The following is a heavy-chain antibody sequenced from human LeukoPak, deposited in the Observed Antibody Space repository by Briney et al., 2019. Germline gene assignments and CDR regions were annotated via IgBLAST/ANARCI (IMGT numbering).Heavy chain of an antibody. CDR2: ISGDGEST. V-gene: IGHV3-23*01. D-gene: IGHD2/OR15-2a*01. CDR1: GFTFSNYG. CDR3: ARDEYKPDSY. J-gene: IGHJ4*02. Sequence: PAGSLTLSCAASGFTFSNYGMNWVRQGQGQGLDWISVISGDGESTHYGDSVKGRFTISRHNSKSTLYLQMNSLRAEDTGVYYCARDEYKPDSYWGQGALVTVSS.